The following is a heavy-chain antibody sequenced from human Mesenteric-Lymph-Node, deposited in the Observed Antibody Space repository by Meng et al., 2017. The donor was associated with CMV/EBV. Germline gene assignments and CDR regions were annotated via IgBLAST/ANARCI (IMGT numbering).Heavy chain of an antibody. J-gene: IGHJ6*02. CDR1: GYTFTGYY. D-gene: IGHD3-9*01. CDR2: INPNSGGT. Sequence: ASVKVSCKASGYTFTGYYMHWVRQAPGQGLEWMGWINPNSGGTNYAQKFQGRVTMTRDTSISTAYMELGSLRSDDTAVYYCARVTYDILTGYYYYYGMDVWGQGTTVTVSS. V-gene: IGHV1-2*02. CDR3: ARVTYDILTGYYYYYGMDV.